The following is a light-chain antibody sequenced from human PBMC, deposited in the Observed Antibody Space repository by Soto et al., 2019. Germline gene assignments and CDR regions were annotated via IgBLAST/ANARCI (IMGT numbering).Light chain of an antibody. CDR2: DAS. CDR3: QQRSNKLT. V-gene: IGKV1-33*01. CDR1: QGISNY. Sequence: DIQMTQSPSSLSASVGDRVTITCQATQGISNYLSWYQQRPGRAPKLLVYDASTLEPGVPSRFSGSGSGTDFTFTITSLQPEDVATYYCQQRSNKLTFGGGTKVDIK. J-gene: IGKJ4*01.